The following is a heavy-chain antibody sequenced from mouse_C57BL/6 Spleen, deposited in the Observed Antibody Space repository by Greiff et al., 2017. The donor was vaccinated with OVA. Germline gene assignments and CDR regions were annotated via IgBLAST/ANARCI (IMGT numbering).Heavy chain of an antibody. Sequence: EVKLVESGGGLVKPGGSLKLSCAASGFTFSSYAMSWVRQTPEKRLEWVATISDGGSYTYYPDNVKGRFTISRDNAKNNLYLQMSHLKSEDTAMYYCARSTMVTTVYFDYWGQGTTLTVSS. CDR2: ISDGGSYT. J-gene: IGHJ2*01. D-gene: IGHD2-2*01. CDR1: GFTFSSYA. CDR3: ARSTMVTTVYFDY. V-gene: IGHV5-4*03.